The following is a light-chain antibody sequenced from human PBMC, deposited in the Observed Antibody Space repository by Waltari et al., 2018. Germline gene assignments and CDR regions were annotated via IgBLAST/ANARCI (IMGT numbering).Light chain of an antibody. CDR2: KAS. J-gene: IGLJ3*02. V-gene: IGLV8-61*01. CDR3: LVYMGSGIWV. Sequence: WYQQRPGQVPRPLVDKASARSSGGPDRFSGSIRGNKAALTITGAQAEDDSDYYCLVYMGSGIWVFGGGTKLTVL.